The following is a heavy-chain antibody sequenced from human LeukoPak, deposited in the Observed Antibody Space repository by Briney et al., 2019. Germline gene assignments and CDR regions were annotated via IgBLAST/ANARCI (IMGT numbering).Heavy chain of an antibody. CDR2: IYYSGST. CDR3: ATGAGGSGSVDY. CDR1: GGSISSGDYY. V-gene: IGHV4-30-4*08. Sequence: SETLSLTCTVSGGSISSGDYYWSWIRQPPGKGLEWIGYIYYSGSTYYNPSLKSRVTISVDTSKNHFSLKLSSVTAADTAVYYCATGAGGSGSVDYWGQGTLVTVSS. D-gene: IGHD3-10*01. J-gene: IGHJ4*02.